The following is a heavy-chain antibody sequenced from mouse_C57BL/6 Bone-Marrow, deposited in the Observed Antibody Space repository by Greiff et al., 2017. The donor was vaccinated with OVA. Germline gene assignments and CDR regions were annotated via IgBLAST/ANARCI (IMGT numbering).Heavy chain of an antibody. CDR2: IYPGNSDT. CDR1: GYTFTSYW. CDR3: TRGCITTVVDHFDY. J-gene: IGHJ2*01. Sequence: VQLQQSGPVLARPGASVKMSCKTSGYTFTSYWMHWVKQRPGQGLEWIGAIYPGNSDTSYNQKFKGKAKLTAVTSASTAYMELSSLINEDSAVYYCTRGCITTVVDHFDYWGQGTTLTVSS. D-gene: IGHD1-1*01. V-gene: IGHV1-5*01.